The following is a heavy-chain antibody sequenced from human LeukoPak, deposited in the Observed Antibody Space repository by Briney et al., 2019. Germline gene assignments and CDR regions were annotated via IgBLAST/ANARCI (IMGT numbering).Heavy chain of an antibody. V-gene: IGHV4-34*01. D-gene: IGHD3-10*01. Sequence: SETLSLTCAVSGGSFSGYYWSWIRQPPGKGLEWIGEINHSGSTNYNPSLKSRVTISVDTSKNQFSLKLSSVTAADTAVYYCARGYGSGSYLRYWGQGTLVTVSS. CDR1: GGSFSGYY. J-gene: IGHJ4*02. CDR3: ARGYGSGSYLRY. CDR2: INHSGST.